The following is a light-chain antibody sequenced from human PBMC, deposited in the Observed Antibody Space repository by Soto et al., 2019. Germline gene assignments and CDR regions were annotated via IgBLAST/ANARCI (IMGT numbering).Light chain of an antibody. CDR1: QSVSRR. CDR3: QQYGASPIT. Sequence: EVVLTQSPGTLSLSPGGRATLSWRARQSVSRRLAWYQQRPGQSPRRLISGASTRASGVPVRFIASGSGTDFTLTITGLEPEDFAVYYCQQYGASPITFGLGTRLEIK. V-gene: IGKV3-20*01. J-gene: IGKJ5*01. CDR2: GAS.